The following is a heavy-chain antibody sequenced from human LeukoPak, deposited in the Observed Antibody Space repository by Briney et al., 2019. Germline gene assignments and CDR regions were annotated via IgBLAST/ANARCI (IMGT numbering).Heavy chain of an antibody. CDR3: ARAPGYLCSSTSCYESLSFDH. CDR2: IIPIFGTA. V-gene: IGHV1-69*06. Sequence: ASVKVSCKASGGTFSSYAISWVRQAPGQGLEWMGGIIPIFGTANYAQKFQGRVTITADKSTSTAYMELSSLRSEDTAVYYCARAPGYLCSSTSCYESLSFDHWGQGTLVTVSS. J-gene: IGHJ4*02. D-gene: IGHD2-2*01. CDR1: GGTFSSYA.